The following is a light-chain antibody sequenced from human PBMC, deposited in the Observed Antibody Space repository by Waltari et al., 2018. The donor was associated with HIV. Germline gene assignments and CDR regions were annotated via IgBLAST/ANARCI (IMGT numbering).Light chain of an antibody. Sequence: DIVMTQSPLSLPVNPGEPASISCRSSQTLLHSNGYNYLDWYLQKPGQSPQVLIYLGSNRASGVPDRFSGSGSGTDFTLKINRVEAEDVGVYYCMQALQTPPTFGQGTKVEIK. CDR3: MQALQTPPT. J-gene: IGKJ1*01. CDR2: LGS. CDR1: QTLLHSNGYNY. V-gene: IGKV2-28*01.